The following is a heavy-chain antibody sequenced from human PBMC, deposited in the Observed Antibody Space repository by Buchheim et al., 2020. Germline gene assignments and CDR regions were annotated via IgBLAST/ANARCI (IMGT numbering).Heavy chain of an antibody. CDR2: ILYTGST. V-gene: IGHV4-39*01. CDR3: ARSYCGSTSCPFDY. CDR1: TGSVNIRSFY. Sequence: QLQLQESGPGLMKPSETLSLTCTVSTGSVNIRSFYWGWIRQPPGKGLEWIGSILYTGSTYYNTSLKSRVTISVDTSKNQFSLKLNSVTATDTAVYYCARSYCGSTSCPFDYWGQGTL. J-gene: IGHJ4*02. D-gene: IGHD2-2*01.